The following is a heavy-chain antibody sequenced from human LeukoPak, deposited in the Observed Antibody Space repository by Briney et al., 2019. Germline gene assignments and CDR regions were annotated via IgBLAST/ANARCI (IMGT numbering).Heavy chain of an antibody. V-gene: IGHV3-15*01. CDR1: GFSFSSYA. Sequence: PGGSLRLTCAASGFSFSSYAINWVRQAPGKGLEWVGRIKSKTDGGTTDYAAPVKGRFTISRDDSKNTLYLQMNSLKTEDTAVYYCTTRVLWSGYYRNDYWGQGTLVTVSS. D-gene: IGHD3-3*01. J-gene: IGHJ4*02. CDR2: IKSKTDGGTT. CDR3: TTRVLWSGYYRNDY.